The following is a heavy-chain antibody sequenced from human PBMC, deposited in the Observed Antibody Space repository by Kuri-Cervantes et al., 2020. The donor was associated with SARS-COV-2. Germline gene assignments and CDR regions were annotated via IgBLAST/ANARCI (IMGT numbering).Heavy chain of an antibody. Sequence: GESLKISCEVSGFLFSASAMHWVRQAPGKGLEWVAVISYDGGNKYYADSVKGRFTISRDNSKNTLYLQMNSLRAEDTAVYYCASQLLEVFDYWGQGTLVTVSS. CDR1: GFLFSASA. CDR2: ISYDGGNK. J-gene: IGHJ4*02. V-gene: IGHV3-30-3*01. CDR3: ASQLLEVFDY. D-gene: IGHD3-3*01.